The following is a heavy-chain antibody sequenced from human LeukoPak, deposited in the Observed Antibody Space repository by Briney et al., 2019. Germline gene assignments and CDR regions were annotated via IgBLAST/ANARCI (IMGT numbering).Heavy chain of an antibody. J-gene: IGHJ6*02. CDR1: GGSVSSGSYY. V-gene: IGHV4-61*01. CDR2: IYYSGST. D-gene: IGHD3-10*01. CDR3: ARDVPYYYGSGSCYKTLWYYGMDV. Sequence: PSETLSLTCTVSGGSVSSGSYYWSWIRQPPGKGLEWIGYIYYSGSTNYNPSLKSRVTISVDTSKNQFSLKLSSVTAADTAVYYCARDVPYYYGSGSCYKTLWYYGMDVWGQGTTVTVSS.